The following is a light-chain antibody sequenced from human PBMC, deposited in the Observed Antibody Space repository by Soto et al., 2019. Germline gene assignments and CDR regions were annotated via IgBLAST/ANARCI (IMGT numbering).Light chain of an antibody. CDR3: QQSGSYT. CDR2: GAS. Sequence: EIVLTQSPGTLSLSPGERATLSCRASQSVCSSYLAWYQQKPGQAPRLLIYGASSRATGITDRFSGSGSGTDFTLTISSLEPEDFAVYYWQQSGSYTCGQGTKLEIK. CDR1: QSVCSSY. V-gene: IGKV3-20*01. J-gene: IGKJ2*01.